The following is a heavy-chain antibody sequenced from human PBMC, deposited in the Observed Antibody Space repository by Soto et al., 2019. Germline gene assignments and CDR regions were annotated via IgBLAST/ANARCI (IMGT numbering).Heavy chain of an antibody. Sequence: ASVKVSCKASGYTFTSYANSWVRQAPGQGHERMGWISAYNGNTNYAQKLQGRVTMTTDTSTSTAYMELRSLRSDDTAVYYCSRVSGYCGGGSCYGLCYFECWGQGTLVTVSS. CDR2: ISAYNGNT. CDR1: GYTFTSYA. D-gene: IGHD2-15*01. V-gene: IGHV1-18*01. CDR3: SRVSGYCGGGSCYGLCYFEC. J-gene: IGHJ4*02.